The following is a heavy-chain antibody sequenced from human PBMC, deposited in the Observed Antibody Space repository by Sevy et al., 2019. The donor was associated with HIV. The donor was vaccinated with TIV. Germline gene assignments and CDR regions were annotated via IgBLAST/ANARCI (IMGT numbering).Heavy chain of an antibody. Sequence: EGSLRLSCAASRFTFSDYYMSWIRQAPGKGLEWASDISSGSSYTNYADSVKGRFTISRDNAKNSLYLQMNSLRAEDTAVYYCATDRRNFGGQYFDYWGQGTLVTVSS. CDR3: ATDRRNFGGQYFDY. CDR1: RFTFSDYY. J-gene: IGHJ4*02. D-gene: IGHD4-17*01. V-gene: IGHV3-11*06. CDR2: ISSGSSYT.